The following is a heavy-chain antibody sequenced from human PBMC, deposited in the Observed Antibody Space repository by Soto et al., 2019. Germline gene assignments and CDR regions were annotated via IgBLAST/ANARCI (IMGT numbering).Heavy chain of an antibody. CDR1: GYTFTSYG. CDR2: ISAYNGNT. Sequence: QVQLVQSGAEVKKPGASVKVSCKASGYTFTSYGISWVRQAPGQGLEWMGWISAYNGNTNYAQKLQGRVTMTTDTSXXTAYMELRSLRSDDTAVYYCARTPSRIAAAGPFDYWGQGTLVTVSS. J-gene: IGHJ4*02. D-gene: IGHD6-13*01. V-gene: IGHV1-18*01. CDR3: ARTPSRIAAAGPFDY.